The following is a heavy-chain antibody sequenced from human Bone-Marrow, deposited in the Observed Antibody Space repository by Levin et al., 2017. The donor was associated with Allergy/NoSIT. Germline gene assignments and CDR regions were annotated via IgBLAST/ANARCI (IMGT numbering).Heavy chain of an antibody. J-gene: IGHJ4*02. CDR1: GYTFTSYG. V-gene: IGHV1-18*01. CDR2: ISAYNGNT. Sequence: GASVKVSCKASGYTFTSYGISWVRQAPGQGLEWMGWISAYNGNTNYAQKLQGRVTMTTDTSTSTAYMELRSLRSDDTAVYYCARNPHDSSGYDEGLADYWGQGTLVTVSS. D-gene: IGHD3-22*01. CDR3: ARNPHDSSGYDEGLADY.